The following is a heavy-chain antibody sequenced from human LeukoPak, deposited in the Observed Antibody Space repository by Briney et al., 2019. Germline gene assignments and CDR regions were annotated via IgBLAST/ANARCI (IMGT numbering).Heavy chain of an antibody. J-gene: IGHJ6*02. Sequence: SETLSLTCAVYGGSFSGYYWSWIRQPPGKGLEWIGEINHSGSTNYNPSLKSRVTISVDTSKNQFSLKLSSVTAADTAVYYCGRGRNYYPPHYYYYYYGMDVWGQGTTVTVSS. CDR1: GGSFSGYY. V-gene: IGHV4-34*01. D-gene: IGHD1-26*01. CDR2: INHSGST. CDR3: GRGRNYYPPHYYYYYYGMDV.